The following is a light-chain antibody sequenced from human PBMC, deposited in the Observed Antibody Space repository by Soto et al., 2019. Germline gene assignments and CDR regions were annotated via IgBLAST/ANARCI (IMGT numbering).Light chain of an antibody. V-gene: IGLV2-11*01. Sequence: QSSLTQPRSVSGSPGQSVTITYTGTSSDVGGYNYVSWYQQHPGKAPKLMIYDVSKRPSGVPDRFSGSKSGNTASLTISGLQAEDEADYYCCSYAGNNFSVFGGGTKVTVL. CDR2: DVS. CDR1: SSDVGGYNY. J-gene: IGLJ3*02. CDR3: CSYAGNNFSV.